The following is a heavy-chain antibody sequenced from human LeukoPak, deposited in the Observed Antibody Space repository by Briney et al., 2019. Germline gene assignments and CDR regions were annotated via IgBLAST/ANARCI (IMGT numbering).Heavy chain of an antibody. J-gene: IGHJ4*02. Sequence: PSETLSLTCTVSGGSISSYYWSWIRQPPGKGLEWIGYIYYSGSTNYNPSLKSRVTISVDTSNNHFSLNLTSVTAADTAVYYCARHYSNYGPYYFDYWGVGALVTVAS. CDR2: IYYSGST. CDR1: GGSISSYY. V-gene: IGHV4-59*08. D-gene: IGHD4-11*01. CDR3: ARHYSNYGPYYFDY.